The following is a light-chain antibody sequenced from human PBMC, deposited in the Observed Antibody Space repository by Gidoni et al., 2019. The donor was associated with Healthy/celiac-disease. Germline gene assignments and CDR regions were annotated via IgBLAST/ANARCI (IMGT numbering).Light chain of an antibody. J-gene: IGKJ2*01. V-gene: IGKV1-9*01. CDR1: QGISSY. CDR3: QQLNSYPYT. CDR2: AAS. Sequence: DIQLTQSPSFLSASVGDRVTITCRASQGISSYLAWYQQKPGKAPKLLIYAASTLQSGVPSRFSGSGSKTEFTLTISSLQPEDFATYYFQQLNSYPYTFYQXTKLEIK.